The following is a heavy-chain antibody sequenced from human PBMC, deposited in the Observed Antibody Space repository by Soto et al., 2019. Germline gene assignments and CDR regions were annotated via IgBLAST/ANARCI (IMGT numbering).Heavy chain of an antibody. V-gene: IGHV1-18*01. CDR1: GYTFTSYG. Sequence: QVQLVQSGAEVKKPGASVKVSCKASGYTFTSYGISWVRQAPGQGLEWMGWISAYNGNTNYAQKLQGRVTMTTDTSTSTAYMELRSLRSDDTAVYYCARDRVDIVVVVAAYYYYYGMDVWGQGTTVTVSS. J-gene: IGHJ6*02. CDR2: ISAYNGNT. D-gene: IGHD2-15*01. CDR3: ARDRVDIVVVVAAYYYYYGMDV.